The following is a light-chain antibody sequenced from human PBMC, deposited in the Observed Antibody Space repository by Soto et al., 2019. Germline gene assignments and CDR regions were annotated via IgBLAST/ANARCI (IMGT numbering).Light chain of an antibody. CDR3: QSYDPTLRTSL. Sequence: QSVLTQPPSVSGAPGQRVTISCTGRSSNIGAGHAVHWYQQLPGTAPKLLIHSNNNLPSGVPDRFSGSNSGTSASLAIAGLQADAEAAYYCQSYDPTLRTSLFGGGTKLTVL. J-gene: IGLJ2*01. V-gene: IGLV1-40*01. CDR2: SNN. CDR1: SSNIGAGHA.